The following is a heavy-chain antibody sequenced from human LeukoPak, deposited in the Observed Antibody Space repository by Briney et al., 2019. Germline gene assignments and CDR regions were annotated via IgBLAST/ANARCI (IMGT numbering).Heavy chain of an antibody. V-gene: IGHV3-48*03. J-gene: IGHJ4*02. D-gene: IGHD3-9*01. Sequence: PGGSLRLSCAASGFTFSSYEMNWVRQAPGKGLEWVSYISSSGSTTYYADSVKGRFTISRDNAKNSLYLQMNSLRAEDTAVYYCARINYDILTGPIDYWGQGTLVTVSS. CDR1: GFTFSSYE. CDR3: ARINYDILTGPIDY. CDR2: ISSSGSTT.